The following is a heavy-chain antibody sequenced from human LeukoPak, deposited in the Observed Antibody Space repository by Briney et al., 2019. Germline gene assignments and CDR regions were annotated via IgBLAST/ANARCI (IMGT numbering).Heavy chain of an antibody. V-gene: IGHV1-69*04. CDR2: IIPILGLT. CDR3: ARERDHGGKDTAFDI. J-gene: IGHJ3*02. CDR1: GGTFSSYA. Sequence: SVKVSCKASGGTFSSYAISWVRQAPGQGLEWMARIIPILGLTNFGHNLRARVTLTADKSMTTAYMDLSGLRSEDTAIYYCARERDHGGKDTAFDIWGQGTMVTVSS. D-gene: IGHD4-23*01.